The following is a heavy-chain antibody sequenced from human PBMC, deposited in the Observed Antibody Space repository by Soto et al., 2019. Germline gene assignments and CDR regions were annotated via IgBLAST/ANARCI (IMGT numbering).Heavy chain of an antibody. J-gene: IGHJ5*02. CDR1: GGPITSPDW. Sequence: TCVVSGGPITSPDWWTWVCQPPGKGLEWIGEIFQSGTTNSTPSPPTRATISVEKPQNQFSLTLTSLPAADTAVYFCARGRGRYSSGWSWFDPWGQGIFVTVS. CDR3: ARGRGRYSSGWSWFDP. CDR2: IFQSGTT. D-gene: IGHD6-19*01. V-gene: IGHV4-4*01.